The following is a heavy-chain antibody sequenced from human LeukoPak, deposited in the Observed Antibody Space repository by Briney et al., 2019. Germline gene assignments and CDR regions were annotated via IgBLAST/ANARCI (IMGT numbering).Heavy chain of an antibody. Sequence: SETLSLTCSVSGASVTSGGLYWGWLRQPPGKGPEWIATVYYTGSTYYNPSLKSRVTISIDTSKNQFSLRLTSVTTTDTAIYHCARHSGSGSLSRPFDPWGQGTLVTVSS. CDR2: VYYTGST. D-gene: IGHD3-10*01. CDR1: GASVTSGGLY. CDR3: ARHSGSGSLSRPFDP. V-gene: IGHV4-39*01. J-gene: IGHJ5*02.